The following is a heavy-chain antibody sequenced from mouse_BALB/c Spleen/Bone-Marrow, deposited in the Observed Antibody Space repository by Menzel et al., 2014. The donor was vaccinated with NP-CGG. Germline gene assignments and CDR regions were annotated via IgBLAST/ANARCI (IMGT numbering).Heavy chain of an antibody. D-gene: IGHD1-1*01. CDR1: GFSLTNYG. CDR2: IWNSGNT. V-gene: IGHV2-2*02. Sequence: QVQLQQSGPGLVQPSQSLSITCTVSGFSLTNYGVHWVRLSPGKGLEWLGVIWNSGNTNYNAAFISRLSINMDNSKSQAFFKMNSLQANDTAVYYCARNYEGVGAMDYWGQGTSVTVSS. J-gene: IGHJ4*01. CDR3: ARNYEGVGAMDY.